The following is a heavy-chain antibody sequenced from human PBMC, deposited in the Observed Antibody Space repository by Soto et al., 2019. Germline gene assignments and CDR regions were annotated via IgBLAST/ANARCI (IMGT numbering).Heavy chain of an antibody. CDR1: GGSFSGYY. Sequence: ASETLSLTCAVYGGSFSGYYGSWIRQPPGKGLEWIGEINHRGSTNYNPSLKSRVTISVDTSKNQFSLKLSSVTAADTAVYYCARGGYYDILTGYHDFFDFWGQGTLVTVSS. V-gene: IGHV4-34*01. CDR2: INHRGST. J-gene: IGHJ4*02. CDR3: ARGGYYDILTGYHDFFDF. D-gene: IGHD3-9*01.